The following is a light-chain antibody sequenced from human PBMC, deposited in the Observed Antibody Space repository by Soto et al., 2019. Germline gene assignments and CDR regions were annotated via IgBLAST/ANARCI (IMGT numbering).Light chain of an antibody. V-gene: IGKV3-11*01. J-gene: IGKJ4*02. CDR3: QQRSNWPRT. Sequence: IVLTQSPATLSFSPGERATLSCRASQSVSSYLAWYQQKPGQAPRLLIYDASNRATGIPARFSGSGSGTGFALTISSLEPEDFAVYYCQQRSNWPRTFGRGTKVEIX. CDR1: QSVSSY. CDR2: DAS.